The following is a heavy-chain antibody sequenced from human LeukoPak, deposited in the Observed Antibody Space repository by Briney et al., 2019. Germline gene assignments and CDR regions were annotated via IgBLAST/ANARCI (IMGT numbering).Heavy chain of an antibody. D-gene: IGHD3/OR15-3a*01. CDR3: ARKTLDGASDY. V-gene: IGHV4-30-2*01. J-gene: IGHJ4*02. CDR2: IYHSGST. CDR1: GGSISSGGYY. Sequence: SQTLSLTCTVSGGSISSGGYYWSWIRQPPGKGLEWIGYIYHSGSTYYNPSLKSRVTISVDRSKNQFSLKLSSVTAADTAVYYCARKTLDGASDYWGQGTLVTVSP.